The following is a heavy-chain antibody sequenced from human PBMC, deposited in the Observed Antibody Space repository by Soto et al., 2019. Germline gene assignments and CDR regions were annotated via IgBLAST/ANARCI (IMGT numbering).Heavy chain of an antibody. D-gene: IGHD6-6*01. J-gene: IGHJ6*02. Sequence: SGPTLVNPTQTLTLTCTFSGFSLSTSGMCVSWIRQPPGKALEWLALIDWDDDKYYSTSLKTRLTISKDTSKNQVVLTMTNMDPVDTATYYCARMSIAARPRYYGMDVWGQGTTVTVSS. CDR1: GFSLSTSGMC. CDR3: ARMSIAARPRYYGMDV. CDR2: IDWDDDK. V-gene: IGHV2-70*01.